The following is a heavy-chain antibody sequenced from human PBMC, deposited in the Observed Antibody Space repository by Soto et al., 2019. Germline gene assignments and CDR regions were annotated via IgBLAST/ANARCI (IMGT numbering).Heavy chain of an antibody. V-gene: IGHV4-30-4*01. CDR1: CVSVSSGNYY. Sequence: KTSETLSLTCTVSCVSVSSGNYYWSWIRQPPGKGLEWIGYMYYRGSTHSNPSLKNRVTFLVDTSKNQFSLRLTSVTAADSAVYYCAGDKKNSDYYSGMDVWGQGTTVT. D-gene: IGHD3-10*01. J-gene: IGHJ6*02. CDR3: AGDKKNSDYYSGMDV. CDR2: MYYRGST.